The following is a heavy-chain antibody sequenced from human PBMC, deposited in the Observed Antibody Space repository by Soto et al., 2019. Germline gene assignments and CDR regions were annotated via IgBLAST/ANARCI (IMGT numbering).Heavy chain of an antibody. V-gene: IGHV1-2*04. CDR2: INPNSGGT. CDR1: GYTFTGYY. J-gene: IGHJ6*02. CDR3: PRERVDSSGWYYYYYGMDV. Sequence: QVQLVQSGAEVKKPGASVKVSCKASGYTFTGYYMHWVRQAPGQGLEWMGWINPNSGGTNYAQKFQGWVTMTRDTSISTAYMELSRLRSDDTAVYYCPRERVDSSGWYYYYYGMDVWGQGTTVTVSS. D-gene: IGHD6-19*01.